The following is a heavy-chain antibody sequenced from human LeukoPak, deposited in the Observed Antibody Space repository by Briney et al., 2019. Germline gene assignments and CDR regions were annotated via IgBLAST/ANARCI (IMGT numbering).Heavy chain of an antibody. CDR3: ARPRLRYFDWLRPNAFDI. CDR2: INHSGST. J-gene: IGHJ3*02. CDR1: GGSISSYY. D-gene: IGHD3-9*01. Sequence: SETLSLTCTVSGGSISSYYWSWIRQPPGKGLEWIGEINHSGSTNYNPSLKSRVTISVDTSKNQFSLKLSSVTAADTAVYYCARPRLRYFDWLRPNAFDIWGQGTMVTVSS. V-gene: IGHV4-34*01.